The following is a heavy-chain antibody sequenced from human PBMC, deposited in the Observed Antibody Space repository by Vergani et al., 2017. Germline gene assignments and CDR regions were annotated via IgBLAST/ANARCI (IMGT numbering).Heavy chain of an antibody. CDR1: GFTFIMHA. CDR2: LSASDRRT. J-gene: IGHJ3*02. Sequence: EVQLLESGGDLVQPGGSLRLSCAASGFTFIMHAMSLVRQAPGKGLEWVSTLSASDRRTHYADSVKGRFNISRDNSKNTLFLHMNSLRTEDTAVYYCSKVGPTQVAGTFGAFDIWGQGTMVTVSS. CDR3: SKVGPTQVAGTFGAFDI. V-gene: IGHV3-23*01. D-gene: IGHD6-19*01.